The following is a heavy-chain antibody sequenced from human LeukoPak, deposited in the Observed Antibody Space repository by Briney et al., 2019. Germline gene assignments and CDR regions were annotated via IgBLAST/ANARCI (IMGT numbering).Heavy chain of an antibody. D-gene: IGHD6-6*01. CDR3: ARERAARHLNALDY. J-gene: IGHJ4*02. V-gene: IGHV1-18*01. CDR2: ISAYNGNT. CDR1: GYTFTSYG. Sequence: ASVKVSCKASGYTFTSYGISWVRQAPGQGLEWMGWISAYNGNTNYAQKLQGRVTMTTDTSTSTAYMELRSLTSDDSAVYYCARERAARHLNALDYWGQGTLVTVSS.